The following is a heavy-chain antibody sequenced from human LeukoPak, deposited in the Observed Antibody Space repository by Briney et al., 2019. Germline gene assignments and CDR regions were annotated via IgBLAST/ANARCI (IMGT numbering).Heavy chain of an antibody. CDR3: ARDMNPTHYFDY. J-gene: IGHJ4*02. CDR2: IYHSGYT. D-gene: IGHD3-16*01. CDR1: GYSISSGYY. Sequence: PSETLSLTCNVSGYSISSGYYWAWIRQAPGKGLEWIGSIYHSGYTHYNPSLKGRVTISVDTSKNDFSLKLSSVAAADSAIYYCARDMNPTHYFDYWGQGTLVTVSS. V-gene: IGHV4-38-2*02.